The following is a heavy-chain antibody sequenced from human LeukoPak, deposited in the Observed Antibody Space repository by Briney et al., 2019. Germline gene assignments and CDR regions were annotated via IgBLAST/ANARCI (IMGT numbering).Heavy chain of an antibody. Sequence: PGGSLRLSCAASGFTFSSYGMHWVRQAPGKGLEWVAFIRYDGRSKYYADSVQGQFIISRDTSKNTLYLQMNSLKVEDTAVYYCAKDQDLYCSGGSCYSTLDYWGQGTLVTVSS. CDR3: AKDQDLYCSGGSCYSTLDY. V-gene: IGHV3-30*02. D-gene: IGHD2-15*01. J-gene: IGHJ4*02. CDR2: IRYDGRSK. CDR1: GFTFSSYG.